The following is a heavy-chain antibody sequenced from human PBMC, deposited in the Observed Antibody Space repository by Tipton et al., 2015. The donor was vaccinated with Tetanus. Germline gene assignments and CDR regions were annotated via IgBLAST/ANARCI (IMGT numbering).Heavy chain of an antibody. CDR2: IDPEDGET. J-gene: IGHJ4*02. D-gene: IGHD3-10*01. V-gene: IGHV1-69-2*01. CDR1: GGSFSTYI. CDR3: STDINGEAY. Sequence: VQLVQSGAEVKKPGSSVKVSCETSGGSFSTYITSWVRQAPGKGLEWMGLIDPEDGETVYAEKFQGRVTITADTSTDTAYMELRSLRFDDTATYYCSTDINGEAYWGQGTPVTVSS.